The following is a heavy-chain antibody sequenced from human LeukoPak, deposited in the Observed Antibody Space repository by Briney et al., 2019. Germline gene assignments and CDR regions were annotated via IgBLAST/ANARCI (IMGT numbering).Heavy chain of an antibody. D-gene: IGHD3-3*01. V-gene: IGHV1-2*02. CDR2: INPHSGGT. CDR3: ARGPSARFFGVAKGAFDI. CDR1: GYTFTGYY. J-gene: IGHJ3*02. Sequence: ASVKVSCKASGYTFTGYYIHWVRQAPGQGLEWMGWINPHSGGTNYAQKFQGGVTMTRDTSITTAYMELSSLRSDDTAVYYCARGPSARFFGVAKGAFDIWGQGTMVTVSS.